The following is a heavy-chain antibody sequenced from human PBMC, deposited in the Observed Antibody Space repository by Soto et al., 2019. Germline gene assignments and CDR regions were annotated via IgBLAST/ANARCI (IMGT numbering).Heavy chain of an antibody. D-gene: IGHD2-15*01. Sequence: EVQLVESGGGLIQPGGSLRLSCAPSGFTVSGKYMTWVRQAPGQGLEWVSVVYSGGGTYYADSVKGRFTISRDNSKNTLYRQVNSLTVEDSAVYYCAMRDCSGDSCLGAFDIWGQGIMVTVSP. CDR1: GFTVSGKY. CDR2: VYSGGGT. J-gene: IGHJ3*02. V-gene: IGHV3-53*01. CDR3: AMRDCSGDSCLGAFDI.